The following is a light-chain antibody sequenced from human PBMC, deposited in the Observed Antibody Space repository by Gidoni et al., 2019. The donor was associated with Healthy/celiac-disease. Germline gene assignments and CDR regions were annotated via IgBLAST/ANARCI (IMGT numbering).Light chain of an antibody. CDR1: SSDVGGYDY. CDR2: EVN. J-gene: IGLJ2*01. Sequence: QSALTQPLSASGSPGQSVTISCTGTSSDVGGYDYVSWYQQHPGKAPKLVIYEVNKRPSGVPDRFSASKSGNAASLTVSGLRADDEAHYYCASFAGNNIFVLGGGTRLTVL. CDR3: ASFAGNNIFV. V-gene: IGLV2-8*01.